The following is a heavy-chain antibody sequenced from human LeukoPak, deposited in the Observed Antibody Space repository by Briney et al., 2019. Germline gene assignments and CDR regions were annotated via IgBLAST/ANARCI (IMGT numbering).Heavy chain of an antibody. CDR1: GFTFSSYG. Sequence: GGSLRLSCAASGFTFSSYGMHWVRQAPGKGLEWVAVISYDGSNKYYADSVKGRFTISRDNSKNTLYLQMDSLRAEDTAVYYCARGEPYYYDSSGYYPFDYWGQGTLVTVSS. J-gene: IGHJ4*02. D-gene: IGHD3-22*01. V-gene: IGHV3-30*19. CDR3: ARGEPYYYDSSGYYPFDY. CDR2: ISYDGSNK.